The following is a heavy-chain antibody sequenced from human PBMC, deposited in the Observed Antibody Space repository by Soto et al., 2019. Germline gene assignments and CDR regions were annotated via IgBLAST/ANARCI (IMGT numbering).Heavy chain of an antibody. CDR2: VYRTGST. V-gene: IGHV4-4*02. J-gene: IGHJ4*02. Sequence: QVQLQESGPGLVKPSGTLSLTCAVSGGSISTSNWWSWVRQPPGKGLEWIGEVYRTGSTNYNPSLESRVTVSIDKSKTQVSLKLTSVTAADTAVYYCARARATIAAAAIFDCWGQGTLVTVSS. D-gene: IGHD6-13*01. CDR1: GGSISTSNW. CDR3: ARARATIAAAAIFDC.